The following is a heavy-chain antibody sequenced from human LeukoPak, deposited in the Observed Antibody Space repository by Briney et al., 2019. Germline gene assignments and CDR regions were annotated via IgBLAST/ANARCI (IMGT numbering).Heavy chain of an antibody. CDR1: GFTFSSYS. CDR3: ARELSTGILLDY. V-gene: IGHV3-21*01. J-gene: IGHJ4*02. Sequence: PGGSLRLSCAASGFTFSSYSMNWVRQAPGKGLEWVSSITGDSYIYYADSVKGRFTISRDNTKNSLYLQMSSLRVEDTAVYHCARELSTGILLDYWGQGTLVTVSS. CDR2: ITGDSYI.